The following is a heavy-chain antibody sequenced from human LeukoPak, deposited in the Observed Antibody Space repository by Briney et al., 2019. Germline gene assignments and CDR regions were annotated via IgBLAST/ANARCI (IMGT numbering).Heavy chain of an antibody. CDR3: AKASYDSSGYCFDY. J-gene: IGHJ4*02. CDR1: GFTFSSYG. CDR2: ISYDGSNK. V-gene: IGHV3-30*18. Sequence: GGSLRLSCAASGFTFSSYGMHWVRQAPGKGLEWVAVISYDGSNKYYADSVKGRFTISRDNSKNTLYLQMTSLRAEDTAVYYCAKASYDSSGYCFDYWGQGTLVTVSS. D-gene: IGHD3-22*01.